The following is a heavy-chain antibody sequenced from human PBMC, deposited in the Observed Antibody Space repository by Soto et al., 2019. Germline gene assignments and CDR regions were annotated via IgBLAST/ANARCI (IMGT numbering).Heavy chain of an antibody. Sequence: QVQLVESGGGVVQPGRSLRLSCAASGFTFSSYGMHWVRQAPGKGLEWVAVIWYDGSNKYYADSVKGRFTISRDNSKNTLYLQMNSLRAEDTAVYYCARDGGIAVAGKFGMDVWGQGTTVTVSS. CDR2: IWYDGSNK. CDR1: GFTFSSYG. V-gene: IGHV3-33*01. CDR3: ARDGGIAVAGKFGMDV. J-gene: IGHJ6*02. D-gene: IGHD6-19*01.